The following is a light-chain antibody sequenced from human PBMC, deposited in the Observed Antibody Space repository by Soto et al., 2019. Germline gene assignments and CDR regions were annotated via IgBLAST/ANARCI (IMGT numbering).Light chain of an antibody. CDR2: DAS. V-gene: IGKV1-5*01. CDR1: QSISSW. J-gene: IGKJ1*01. Sequence: DIQMTQFPSTLSASVGDRVTITCRASQSISSWLAWYQQKPGKAPKLLIYDASSLESGVPSRFSGSGSGTEFTLTISSLQPDDFATYYCQQYNSYGTFGQGTKV. CDR3: QQYNSYGT.